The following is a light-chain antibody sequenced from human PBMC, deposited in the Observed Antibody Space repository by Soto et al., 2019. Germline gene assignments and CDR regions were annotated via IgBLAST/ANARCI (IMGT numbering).Light chain of an antibody. CDR1: QGIGND. Sequence: IHMTQSPSSLSASVGDRVIITCRASQGIGNDLGWYQQKPGEAPKLLIYEASTLQSGVPSRFSGSGSGTDFTLTISSLQPEDFASYYCLQDFDYPSTFGQGTNLEIK. CDR3: LQDFDYPST. V-gene: IGKV1-6*01. CDR2: EAS. J-gene: IGKJ2*01.